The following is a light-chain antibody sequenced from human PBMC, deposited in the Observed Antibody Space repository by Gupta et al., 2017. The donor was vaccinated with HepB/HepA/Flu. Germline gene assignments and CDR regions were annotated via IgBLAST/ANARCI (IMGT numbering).Light chain of an antibody. CDR3: QQDNSSHGT. CDR1: QSISSW. CDR2: KAS. V-gene: IGKV1-5*03. Sequence: IQMTQSPSTLSASVGDRVTITCRASQSISSWLAWYQQKPGKAPKLLIYKASSLESGVPSRFSGSGSGTEFTLTISSLQPDDFATYYCQQDNSSHGTFGQGTKVEIK. J-gene: IGKJ1*01.